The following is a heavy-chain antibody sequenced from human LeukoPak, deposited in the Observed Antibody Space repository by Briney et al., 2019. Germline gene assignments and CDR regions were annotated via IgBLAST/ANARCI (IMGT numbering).Heavy chain of an antibody. D-gene: IGHD7-27*01. V-gene: IGHV4-4*07. Sequence: PSETLSLTCTVSGGSISTYYWSWIRQPAGRGLEWIGRIYTSGSTNYSPSFKSRVTISLDTSKNQFSLNLSSVTAADTAVYYCARFSPRAMGNYLDFWGQGTLATVSS. CDR2: IYTSGST. J-gene: IGHJ4*02. CDR3: ARFSPRAMGNYLDF. CDR1: GGSISTYY.